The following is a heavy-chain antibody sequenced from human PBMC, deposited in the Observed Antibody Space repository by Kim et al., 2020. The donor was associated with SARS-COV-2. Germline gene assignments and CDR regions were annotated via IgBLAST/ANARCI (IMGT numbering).Heavy chain of an antibody. V-gene: IGHV4-39*01. J-gene: IGHJ4*02. D-gene: IGHD1-1*01. CDR2: IYYSGST. Sequence: SQTLSLTCTVSGGSISSSSYYWGWIRQPPGKGLEWIGSIYYSGSTYYNPSLKSRVTISVDTSKNQFSLKLSSVTAADTAVYYCASARKSRTAVYYFDYWGQGTLVTVSS. CDR1: GGSISSSSYY. CDR3: ASARKSRTAVYYFDY.